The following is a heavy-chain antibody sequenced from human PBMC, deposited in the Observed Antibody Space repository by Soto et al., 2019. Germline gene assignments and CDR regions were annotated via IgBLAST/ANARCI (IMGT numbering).Heavy chain of an antibody. CDR3: SKGRWTVGHCSGGSCYDVMDV. D-gene: IGHD2-15*01. CDR2: INPKNGDT. Sequence: QEQLVQSGPEVKKPGASVKVSCESSGYTFIGFSLHWVRQAPGQGLEWMGWINPKNGDTYYAQKFQGRVTMTRDTSINTVYMELNSLKSDDTAVYYCSKGRWTVGHCSGGSCYDVMDVWGQGTTVTVSS. J-gene: IGHJ6*02. V-gene: IGHV1-2*02. CDR1: GYTFIGFS.